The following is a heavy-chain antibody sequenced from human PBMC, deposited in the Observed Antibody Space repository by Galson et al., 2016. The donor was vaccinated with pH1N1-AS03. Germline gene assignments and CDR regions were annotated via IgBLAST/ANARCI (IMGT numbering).Heavy chain of an antibody. Sequence: SLRLSCAASGFTFSDYAMGWVRQAPGKGLEWLAGISGTGGSPFYADSAKGRVTISRDNSKNTVYLQMTSLRSEDTAVYYCVTNALKVRVDYWGQGTLVTVSS. CDR1: GFTFSDYA. CDR3: VTNALKVRVDY. D-gene: IGHD1-1*01. V-gene: IGHV3-23*01. J-gene: IGHJ4*02. CDR2: ISGTGGSP.